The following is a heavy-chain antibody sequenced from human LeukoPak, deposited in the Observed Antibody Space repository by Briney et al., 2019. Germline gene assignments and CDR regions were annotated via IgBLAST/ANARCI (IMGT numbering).Heavy chain of an antibody. CDR1: GFTFSNAW. CDR3: TTDLLDMDIVVVPAAMGMDV. Sequence: PGGSLRLSCAASGFTFSNAWMSWVRQAPGKGLEWVGRIKSKTDGGTTDYAAPVKGRFTISRDDSKNTLYLQMNSLKTEDTAVYYCTTDLLDMDIVVVPAAMGMDVWGQGTTVTVSS. J-gene: IGHJ6*02. V-gene: IGHV3-15*01. D-gene: IGHD2-2*03. CDR2: IKSKTDGGTT.